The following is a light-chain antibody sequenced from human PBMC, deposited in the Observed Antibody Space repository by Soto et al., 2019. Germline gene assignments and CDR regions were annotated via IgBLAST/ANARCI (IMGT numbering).Light chain of an antibody. Sequence: EIVLTQSAGTLSLSPGERATLSCRASQTVTSSYLAWYQQKPGQPPRLLIYDASSRATGIPDRFRGSGSGTDFTLTISRLEPEDFAVYYCQQYGSSPWTFGQGTKVEIK. CDR2: DAS. J-gene: IGKJ1*01. CDR3: QQYGSSPWT. CDR1: QTVTSSY. V-gene: IGKV3-20*01.